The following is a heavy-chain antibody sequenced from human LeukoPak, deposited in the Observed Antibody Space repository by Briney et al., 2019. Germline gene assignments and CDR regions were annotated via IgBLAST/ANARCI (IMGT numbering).Heavy chain of an antibody. CDR2: ISSSSYI. Sequence: GGSLRLSCAASGFTFSSYSMNSVRQAPGKGLEWVSSISSSSYIYYADSVKGRFTISRDNAKNSLYLQMNSLRAEDTAVYYCARAPYVYSGHHDYWGQGTLVTVSS. J-gene: IGHJ4*02. CDR1: GFTFSSYS. CDR3: ARAPYVYSGHHDY. V-gene: IGHV3-21*01. D-gene: IGHD3-16*01.